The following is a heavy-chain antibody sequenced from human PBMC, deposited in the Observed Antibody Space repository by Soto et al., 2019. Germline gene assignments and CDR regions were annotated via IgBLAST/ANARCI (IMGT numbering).Heavy chain of an antibody. D-gene: IGHD1-26*01. V-gene: IGHV3-11*01. CDR3: ARNSEHFDY. CDR2: ISSSGRTI. CDR1: GFTLSDFY. Sequence: QVHLVESGGGLVKPGGSLRLSCAAAGFTLSDFYMSWIRQAPGKGLEWVSYISSSGRTIFYADSVRGRFTISRDNAENSLYLQMNSLRAEDTALSYCARNSEHFDYWGQGTLVTVSS. J-gene: IGHJ4*02.